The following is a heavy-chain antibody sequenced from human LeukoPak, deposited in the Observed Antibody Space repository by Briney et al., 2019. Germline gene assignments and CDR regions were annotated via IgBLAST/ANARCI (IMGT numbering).Heavy chain of an antibody. CDR3: ARGHYSSGYPETIDY. V-gene: IGHV4-30-4*01. CDR2: IYYSGST. J-gene: IGHJ4*02. Sequence: PSETLSLTCTVSGGSISSGDYYWSWIRQPPGTGLEWIGYIYYSGSTYYNPSLKSRVTISVDTSKNQFSLKLSSVTAADTAVYCCARGHYSSGYPETIDYWGQGTLVTVSS. CDR1: GGSISSGDYY. D-gene: IGHD3-22*01.